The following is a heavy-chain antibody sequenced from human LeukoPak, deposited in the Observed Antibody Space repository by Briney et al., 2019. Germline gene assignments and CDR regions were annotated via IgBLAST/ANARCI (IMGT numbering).Heavy chain of an antibody. D-gene: IGHD3-16*02. CDR2: ISYDGSNK. CDR1: GFTFSSYG. J-gene: IGHJ4*02. CDR3: ARDLPAFGGVIVIGSLGY. V-gene: IGHV3-30*19. Sequence: RGSLRLSCAASGFTFSSYGMHWVRQAPGTGLEWVAVISYDGSNKYYADSVKGRFTISRDNSKNTLYLQMNSLRAEDTAVYYCARDLPAFGGVIVIGSLGYWGQGTLVTVSS.